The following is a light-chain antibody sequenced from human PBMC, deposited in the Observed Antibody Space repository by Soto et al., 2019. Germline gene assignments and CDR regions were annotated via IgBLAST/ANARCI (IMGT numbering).Light chain of an antibody. CDR1: QTISRW. J-gene: IGKJ1*01. CDR2: KAS. CDR3: QQYNSYSQT. Sequence: DIQMTQSPSTLSGSVGDRVTITCRARQTISRWVAWYQQKPGKAPKLLIYKASTLKSGVPSRFSGSGSGTEFTHTISSLQPDDFATYYCQQYNSYSQTFGEGTKVDIK. V-gene: IGKV1-5*03.